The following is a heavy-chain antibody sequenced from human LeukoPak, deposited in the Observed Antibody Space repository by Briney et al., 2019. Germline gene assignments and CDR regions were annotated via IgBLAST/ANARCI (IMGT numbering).Heavy chain of an antibody. CDR1: SGSISGSY. CDR3: AKFGGGNYYEAFFDF. V-gene: IGHV4-4*07. CDR2: IHYSGST. Sequence: SETPSLNCNVSSGSISGSYWSWIRQPAGKGLEWIGRIHYSGSTNYNPSLKSRVTISLDTSKNQFSLKLRSVTAADTAVYYCAKFGGGNYYEAFFDFWGQGALVTVSS. D-gene: IGHD3-16*01. J-gene: IGHJ4*02.